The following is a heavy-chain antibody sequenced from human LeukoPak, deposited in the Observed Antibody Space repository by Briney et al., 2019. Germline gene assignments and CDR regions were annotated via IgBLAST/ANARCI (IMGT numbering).Heavy chain of an antibody. CDR1: GFHFSIHG. V-gene: IGHV3-23*01. D-gene: IGHD3/OR15-3a*01. CDR2: ISPSGDIT. J-gene: IGHJ3*01. Sequence: RGSLRLSCAASGFHFSIHGMNWVRQAPGKGLEWVSGISPSGDITYYADSVMGRFTISRDNRKSAVSLQMNSLRAEDTALYYCVRDLDWGAFDVWGQGTMVTVSS. CDR3: VRDLDWGAFDV.